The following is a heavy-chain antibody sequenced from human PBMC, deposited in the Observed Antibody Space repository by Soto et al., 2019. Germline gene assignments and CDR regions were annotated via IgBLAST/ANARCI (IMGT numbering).Heavy chain of an antibody. CDR3: ARGGFEYCSSTSCSFYYYYMDV. CDR2: INHRGST. Sequence: LETLSVKCRVEGGSFSGYDWSWIRQPPGKGLEWIEEINHRGSTNYNPSLKSRVTISVDTSKNQFSLKLSSVTAADTAVYYCARGGFEYCSSTSCSFYYYYMDVWGKGTTVTVSS. CDR1: GGSFSGYD. D-gene: IGHD2-2*01. V-gene: IGHV4-34*01. J-gene: IGHJ6*03.